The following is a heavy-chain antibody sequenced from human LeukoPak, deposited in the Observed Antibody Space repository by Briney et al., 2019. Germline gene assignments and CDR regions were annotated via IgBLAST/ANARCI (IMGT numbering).Heavy chain of an antibody. D-gene: IGHD3-10*01. V-gene: IGHV3-21*01. Sequence: PGGSLRLSCPASGFTFSSYSRNWVRQAPGKGLEWVSSISSSSSYIYYADTVKGRFTISRDNAKNSLYLQMNSLRAEDTAVYYCAREVDYYGSGSAGWFDPWGQGTLVTVSS. CDR2: ISSSSSYI. CDR1: GFTFSSYS. J-gene: IGHJ5*02. CDR3: AREVDYYGSGSAGWFDP.